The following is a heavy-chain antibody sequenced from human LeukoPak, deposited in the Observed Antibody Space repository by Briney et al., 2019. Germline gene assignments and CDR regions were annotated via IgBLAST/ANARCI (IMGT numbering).Heavy chain of an antibody. Sequence: SVKVSCKASGGTFSSYAISWVRQAPGQGLEWMGRIIPMHGIANYAQKFQGRVTITADKSTSTAYMELSSLRSEDTAVYYCAREAIRLRLGELSLLGYFDYWGQGTLVTVSS. CDR1: GGTFSSYA. V-gene: IGHV1-69*04. CDR2: IIPMHGIA. J-gene: IGHJ4*02. D-gene: IGHD3-16*02. CDR3: AREAIRLRLGELSLLGYFDY.